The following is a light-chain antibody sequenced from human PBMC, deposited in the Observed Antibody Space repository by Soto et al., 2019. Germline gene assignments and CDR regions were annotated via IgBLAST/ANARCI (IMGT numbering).Light chain of an antibody. V-gene: IGLV2-14*01. CDR1: SSDVGGYNY. CDR2: DVS. CDR3: SSYTSSSTLLYV. J-gene: IGLJ1*01. Sequence: QSVLTHPASVSGSPGQSITISCTGTSSDVGGYNYVSWYQQHPGKAPKLMIYDVSNRPSGVSNRFSGSKSGNTASLTISGLQAEVEADYYCSSYTSSSTLLYVFGTGTKVTVL.